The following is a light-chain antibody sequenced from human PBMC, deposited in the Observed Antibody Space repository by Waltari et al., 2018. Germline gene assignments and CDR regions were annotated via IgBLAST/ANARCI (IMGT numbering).Light chain of an antibody. J-gene: IGKJ1*01. Sequence: LSASIGDRVTITCRASQYISRYVNWYQHRPGKAPKVLIFGASTLQSGVPSRFSGSGSGTDFTLTISSLQPEDSAAYYCQQTVTSTWTFGQGTKVEIK. CDR1: QYISRY. CDR3: QQTVTSTWT. CDR2: GAS. V-gene: IGKV1-39*01.